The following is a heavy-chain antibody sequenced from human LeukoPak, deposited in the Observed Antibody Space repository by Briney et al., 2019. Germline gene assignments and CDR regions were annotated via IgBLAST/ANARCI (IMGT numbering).Heavy chain of an antibody. CDR3: ARVAGNAFDI. J-gene: IGHJ3*02. V-gene: IGHV4-38-2*02. Sequence: SETLSLTCTVSGYSISSGYYWGWIRQPPGKGLEWIGSIYHSGSTYYNPSLKSRVTISVDTSRNQFSLKLRSVTAADTAVYYCARVAGNAFDIWGQGTVVTVSS. D-gene: IGHD6-19*01. CDR2: IYHSGST. CDR1: GYSISSGYY.